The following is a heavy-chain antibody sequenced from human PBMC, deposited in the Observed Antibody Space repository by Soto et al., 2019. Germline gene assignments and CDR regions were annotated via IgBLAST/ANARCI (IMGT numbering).Heavy chain of an antibody. D-gene: IGHD6-19*01. CDR3: ATTIAVSFGEHY. V-gene: IGHV4-39*01. CDR1: GGSISSSSYY. J-gene: IGHJ4*02. CDR2: IYYSGST. Sequence: PSETLSLTCTVSGGSISSSSYYWGWIRQPPGRGLEWIGSIYYSGSTYYNPSLKSRVTISVDTSKNQFSLKLSSVTAADTAVYYCATTIAVSFGEHYWGQGTLVTVSS.